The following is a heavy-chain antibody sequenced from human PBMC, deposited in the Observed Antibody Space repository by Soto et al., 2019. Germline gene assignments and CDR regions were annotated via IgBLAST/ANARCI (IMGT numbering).Heavy chain of an antibody. J-gene: IGHJ4*02. V-gene: IGHV3-11*01. CDR1: GFTFSDYY. CDR2: ISSSGTTI. D-gene: IGHD3-22*01. CDR3: ATGITMIVS. Sequence: AGGSLRLSCAASGFTFSDYYMSWIRQAPGKGPEWVSYISSSGTTIYYADSVKGRFTISRDNARNSLFLQMNSLRAEDTAVYYCATGITMIVSWGQGTLVTVSS.